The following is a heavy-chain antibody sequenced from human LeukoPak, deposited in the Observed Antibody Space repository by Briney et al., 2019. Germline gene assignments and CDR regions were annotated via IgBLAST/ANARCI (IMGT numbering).Heavy chain of an antibody. CDR2: INWNGGST. D-gene: IGHD2-2*01. CDR1: GFTFDDYG. CDR3: ARMRYCSSTSCQYYMDV. V-gene: IGHV3-20*04. J-gene: IGHJ6*03. Sequence: RRWGSLRLSCAASGFTFDDYGMSWVRQAPGKGLEWVSGINWNGGSTGYADSVKGRFTISRDNAKNSLYLQMNSLRAEDTALYYCARMRYCSSTSCQYYMDVWGKGTTVTVS.